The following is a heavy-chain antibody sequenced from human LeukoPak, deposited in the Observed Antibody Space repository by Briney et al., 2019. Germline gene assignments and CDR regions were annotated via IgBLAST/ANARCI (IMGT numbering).Heavy chain of an antibody. V-gene: IGHV1-8*01. CDR2: MNPNSGNT. D-gene: IGHD6-6*01. Sequence: GGSVTVSCKASGYTFTSYDINWVRQAAGQGLEWMGWMNPNSGNTGYAQKFQGRVTMTRNTSISTAYMELSSLRSEDTAVYYCARVGGSSSSEFDYWGQGTLVTVSS. CDR1: GYTFTSYD. CDR3: ARVGGSSSSEFDY. J-gene: IGHJ4*02.